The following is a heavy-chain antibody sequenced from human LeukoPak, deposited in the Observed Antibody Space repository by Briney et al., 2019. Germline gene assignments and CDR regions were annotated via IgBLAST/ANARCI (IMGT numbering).Heavy chain of an antibody. V-gene: IGHV4-39*01. J-gene: IGHJ4*02. CDR2: IFYSGTT. D-gene: IGHD6-13*01. CDR1: GGSISSSSYY. Sequence: SETLSLTCTASGGSISSSSYYWGWIRQPPGKGLEWIGTIFYSGTTSYSPSLKSRVTISVDTSRNQFSLKLNSVTAADTAIYYCARRRIAAIDYWGQGTLVTVSS. CDR3: ARRRIAAIDY.